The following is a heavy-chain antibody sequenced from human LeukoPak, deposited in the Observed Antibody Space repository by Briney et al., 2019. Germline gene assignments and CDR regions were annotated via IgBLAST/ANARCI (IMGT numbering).Heavy chain of an antibody. Sequence: RPGGSLRLSCAASGFTFSSYAMHWVRQAPGKGLEWVAVISYDGSNKYYADSVKGRFTISRDNSKNTLYLQMNSLRAEDTAVYYCARDKRGVGGNDYWGQGTLVTVSS. CDR3: ARDKRGVGGNDY. D-gene: IGHD3-10*01. CDR1: GFTFSSYA. J-gene: IGHJ4*02. V-gene: IGHV3-30-3*01. CDR2: ISYDGSNK.